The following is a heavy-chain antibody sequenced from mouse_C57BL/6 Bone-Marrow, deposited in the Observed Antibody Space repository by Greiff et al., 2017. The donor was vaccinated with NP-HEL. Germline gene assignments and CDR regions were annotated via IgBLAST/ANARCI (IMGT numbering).Heavy chain of an antibody. D-gene: IGHD1-1*01. J-gene: IGHJ2*01. CDR3: ARLYYYGSVDY. V-gene: IGHV1-82*01. CDR1: GYAFSSSW. CDR2: IYPGDGDT. Sequence: LQESGPELVKPGASVKISCKASGYAFSSSWMNWVKQRPGKGLEWIGRIYPGDGDTNYNGKFKGKATLTADKSSSTAYMQLSSLTSEDSAVYFCARLYYYGSVDYWGQGTTLTVSS.